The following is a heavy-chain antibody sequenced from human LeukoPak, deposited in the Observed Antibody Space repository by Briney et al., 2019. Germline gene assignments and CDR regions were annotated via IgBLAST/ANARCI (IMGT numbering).Heavy chain of an antibody. Sequence: GGSLRLSCAASGFTFSTYWMHWVRQAPGGGLVWVSRINSDGSSTNYADSVKGRSTISRDNAKNTLYLQMNSLRAEDTAVYYCTRRVDATRWYDPWGQGTLVTVSS. CDR2: INSDGSST. J-gene: IGHJ5*02. V-gene: IGHV3-74*01. D-gene: IGHD2-15*01. CDR3: TRRVDATRWYDP. CDR1: GFTFSTYW.